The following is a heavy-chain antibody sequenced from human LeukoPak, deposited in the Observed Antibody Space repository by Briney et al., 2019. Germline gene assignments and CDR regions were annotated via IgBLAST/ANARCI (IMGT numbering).Heavy chain of an antibody. D-gene: IGHD3-10*01. CDR3: HSGSGYPTDY. Sequence: ASVNVSCNASGYTFTSYGISWVRQAPGQGLECMGWISAYNGNTNYAQKLQSRVTITTDTSTSTAYMELRSLRSDDTAVYYCHSGSGYPTDYWGQGTLVTVSS. CDR2: ISAYNGNT. V-gene: IGHV1-18*01. J-gene: IGHJ4*02. CDR1: GYTFTSYG.